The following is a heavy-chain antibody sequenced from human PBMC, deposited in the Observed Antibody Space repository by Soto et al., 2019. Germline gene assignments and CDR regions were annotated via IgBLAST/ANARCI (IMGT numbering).Heavy chain of an antibody. J-gene: IGHJ4*02. CDR1: GYTFTSYG. Sequence: QVQLVQSGAEVKKPGASVKVSCKASGYTFTSYGISWVRQAPGQGLEWMGWISAYNGNTNYAQKLQGRVTVTTGPSTSTAYMELRSVRSDETAVYYCARVIITMVRGVIITPYHVDYWGQGTLVTVSS. D-gene: IGHD3-10*01. V-gene: IGHV1-18*01. CDR2: ISAYNGNT. CDR3: ARVIITMVRGVIITPYHVDY.